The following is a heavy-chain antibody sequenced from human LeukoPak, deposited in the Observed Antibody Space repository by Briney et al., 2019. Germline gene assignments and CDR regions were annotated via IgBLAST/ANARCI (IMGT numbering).Heavy chain of an antibody. CDR3: ARLSGGELLSDY. D-gene: IGHD1-26*01. J-gene: IGHJ4*02. Sequence: SETLSLTCTVSGGSISSSSYYWGWIRQPPGKGLEWIGSIYYSGSIYYNLSLKSRVTISVDTSKNQFSLKLSSVTAADTAVYYCARLSGGELLSDYWGQGTLVTVSS. CDR1: GGSISSSSYY. CDR2: IYYSGSI. V-gene: IGHV4-39*01.